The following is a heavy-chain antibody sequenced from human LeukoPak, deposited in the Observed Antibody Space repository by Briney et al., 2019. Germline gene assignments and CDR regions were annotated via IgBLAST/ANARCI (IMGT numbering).Heavy chain of an antibody. Sequence: PGGSLRLSCAASGFTFSSYSMNWVRQAPGKGLEWVSSISSSSSYIYYADSVKGRFTISRDNAKNSLYLQMNSLRAEDTAVYYCARTQGVELYFDYWGQGTLVTVSS. J-gene: IGHJ4*02. D-gene: IGHD1-26*01. CDR3: ARTQGVELYFDY. CDR1: GFTFSSYS. V-gene: IGHV3-21*01. CDR2: ISSSSSYI.